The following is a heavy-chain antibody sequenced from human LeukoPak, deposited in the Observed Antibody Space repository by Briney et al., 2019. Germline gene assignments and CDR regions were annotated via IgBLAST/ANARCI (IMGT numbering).Heavy chain of an antibody. J-gene: IGHJ5*02. CDR3: ARGITIFGVVIRRNWFDP. D-gene: IGHD3-3*01. CDR1: GGSITSYY. Sequence: SETLSLTCTASGGSITSYYWSWIRQPPGKGLEWIGEINHSGSTNYNPSLKSRVAISVDTSKNQFSLKLSSVTAADTAVYYCARGITIFGVVIRRNWFDPWGQGTLVTVSS. CDR2: INHSGST. V-gene: IGHV4-34*01.